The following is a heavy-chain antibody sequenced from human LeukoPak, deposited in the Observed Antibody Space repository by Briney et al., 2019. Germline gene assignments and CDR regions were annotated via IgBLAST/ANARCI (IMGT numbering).Heavy chain of an antibody. D-gene: IGHD3-10*01. V-gene: IGHV1-8*01. J-gene: IGHJ3*02. CDR2: MNPNSGNT. CDR3: ARDTHYGAFDI. CDR1: GYTFSSYD. Sequence: GASVKVSCKASGYTFSSYDINWVRQATGQGLEWMGWMNPNSGNTGYAQKFQGRLNMTRNTSIDTAYMELSSLRSDDTAVYYCARDTHYGAFDICGQGTMVTVSS.